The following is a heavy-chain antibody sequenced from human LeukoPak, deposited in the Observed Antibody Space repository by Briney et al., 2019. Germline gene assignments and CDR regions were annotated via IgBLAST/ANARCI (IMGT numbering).Heavy chain of an antibody. Sequence: GGSLRLSCAASGFTFSGHAMSWVRQAPGKGLEWVSGVSTSGGSTYYGNSVKGRFAISRDNSKSMVYLQMNSLRAEDTAVYYCAKDRPGEAWFDYWGQGTLVTVSS. V-gene: IGHV3-23*01. CDR2: VSTSGGST. CDR1: GFTFSGHA. CDR3: AKDRPGEAWFDY. J-gene: IGHJ4*02. D-gene: IGHD7-27*01.